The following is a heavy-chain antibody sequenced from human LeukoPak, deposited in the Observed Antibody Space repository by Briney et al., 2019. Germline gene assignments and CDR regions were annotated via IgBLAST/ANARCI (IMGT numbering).Heavy chain of an antibody. D-gene: IGHD3-22*01. CDR1: GFTYSRYW. CDR3: ARTEYCYDSSGYYFY. Sequence: GGSLRLSCAASGFTYSRYWMSWGRQAPGKGLEWVANIKQDGSEKYYVDSVKGRFTISRDNAKNSLYLQMNSLRAEDTAVYYCARTEYCYDSSGYYFYWGQGTLVTVSS. V-gene: IGHV3-7*01. CDR2: IKQDGSEK. J-gene: IGHJ4*02.